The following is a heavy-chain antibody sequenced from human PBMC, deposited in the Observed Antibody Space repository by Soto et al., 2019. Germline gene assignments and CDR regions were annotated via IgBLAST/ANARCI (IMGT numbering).Heavy chain of an antibody. CDR3: ARDIRIVVVPAASRGYYYYYGMDV. D-gene: IGHD2-2*01. CDR1: GGTLSSYA. J-gene: IGHJ6*02. V-gene: IGHV1-69*13. CDR2: IIPIFGTA. Sequence: SVKVSCKASGGTLSSYAISWVRQAPGQGLEWMGGIIPIFGTANYAQKFQGRVTITADESTSTAYMELSSLRSEDTAVYYCARDIRIVVVPAASRGYYYYYGMDVWGQGTTVTVSS.